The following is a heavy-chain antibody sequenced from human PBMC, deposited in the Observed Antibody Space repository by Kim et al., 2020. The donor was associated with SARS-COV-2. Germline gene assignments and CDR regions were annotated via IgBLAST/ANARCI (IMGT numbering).Heavy chain of an antibody. CDR1: GFIVSSNY. D-gene: IGHD3-9*01. Sequence: GGSLRLSCAVSGFIVSSNYMTWVRQAPGKGLEWVSIIYASGGTYYPDSMKGRFTISRDTSNNALYLQMNSLRGEDTAVYYCPRASYDRRLGYYFDYWGRGTLVTVSS. CDR3: PRASYDRRLGYYFDY. V-gene: IGHV3-53*01. CDR2: IYASGGT. J-gene: IGHJ4*02.